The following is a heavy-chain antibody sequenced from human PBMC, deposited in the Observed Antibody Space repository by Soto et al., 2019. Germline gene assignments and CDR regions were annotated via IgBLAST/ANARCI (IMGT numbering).Heavy chain of an antibody. D-gene: IGHD3-3*01. Sequence: GGSLRLSSAGTGFRFSDYAIGWVRLAPGKGLEWVSFISDGGRSTYYTDSVKGRFTISRDNSKNTVYLRLHGLKAKHTAIYFCAKNFDFWDRYSPFDHWGQGTLVTVSS. CDR2: ISDGGRST. V-gene: IGHV3-23*01. CDR3: AKNFDFWDRYSPFDH. J-gene: IGHJ4*02. CDR1: GFRFSDYA.